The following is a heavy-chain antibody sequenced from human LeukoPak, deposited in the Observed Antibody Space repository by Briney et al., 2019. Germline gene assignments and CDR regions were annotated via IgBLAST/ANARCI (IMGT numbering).Heavy chain of an antibody. D-gene: IGHD2-21*02. V-gene: IGHV1-2*06. CDR2: INPNSGGT. CDR1: GYTFTGYY. CDR3: ATLSNCGSDCYSADY. J-gene: IGHJ4*02. Sequence: ASVKVSCKASGYTFTGYYMHWVRQAPGQGLEWMGRINPNSGGTNYAQTFQGRVTMTRDTSTSTAYMELSSLRFDDTAIYYCATLSNCGSDCYSADYWGQGTLVTVSS.